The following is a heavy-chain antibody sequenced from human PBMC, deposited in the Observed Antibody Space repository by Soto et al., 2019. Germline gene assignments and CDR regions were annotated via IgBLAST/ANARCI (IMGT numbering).Heavy chain of an antibody. CDR2: ISWNSGSI. CDR1: GFTFDDYA. D-gene: IGHD3-3*01. CDR3: AKDSEKGTDFWSGYYKAEYFQH. J-gene: IGHJ1*01. Sequence: EVQLVESGGGLVQPGRSLRLSCAASGFTFDDYAMHWVRQAPGKGLEWVSGISWNSGSIGYADSVKGRFTISRDNAKNSLYLQMNSLRAEDTALYYCAKDSEKGTDFWSGYYKAEYFQHWGQGTLVTVSS. V-gene: IGHV3-9*01.